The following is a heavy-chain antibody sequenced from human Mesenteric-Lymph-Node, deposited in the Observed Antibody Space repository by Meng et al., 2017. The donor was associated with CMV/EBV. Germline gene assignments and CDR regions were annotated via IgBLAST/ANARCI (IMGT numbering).Heavy chain of an antibody. CDR2: ISYDGSNK. Sequence: GESLKISCAASGFTFSSYAMHWVRQAPGKGLEWVAVISYDGSNKYYADSVKGRFTISRDNSKNTLYLQMNSLRAEDTAVYYCARDPKLGATRGWFDPWGQGTLVTVSS. D-gene: IGHD1-26*01. J-gene: IGHJ5*02. V-gene: IGHV3-30-3*01. CDR1: GFTFSSYA. CDR3: ARDPKLGATRGWFDP.